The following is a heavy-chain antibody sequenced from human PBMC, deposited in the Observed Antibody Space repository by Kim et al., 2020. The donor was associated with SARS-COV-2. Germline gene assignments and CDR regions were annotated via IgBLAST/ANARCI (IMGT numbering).Heavy chain of an antibody. CDR1: GFVFSNYW. Sequence: GGSLRLSCAASGFVFSNYWMHWVRQAPGKGLVWVSRISTDGSYTSYADSVKGRFTISRDNADNTLYLQMNSLRAEDTAMYYCASHSSGSLKFGGQGTLVTVSS. J-gene: IGHJ4*01. D-gene: IGHD2-15*01. V-gene: IGHV3-74*01. CDR2: ISTDGSYT. CDR3: ASHSSGSLKF.